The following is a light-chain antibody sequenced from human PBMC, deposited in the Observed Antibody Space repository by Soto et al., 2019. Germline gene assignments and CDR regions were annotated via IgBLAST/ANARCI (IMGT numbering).Light chain of an antibody. CDR2: DNS. CDR3: QSYDSSRHVV. CDR1: SSDIGAGYD. Sequence: QLVLTQPPSVSGAPGQRVTISCTGSSSDIGAGYDVQWYQQVLGTAPKLLIHDNSNRPSGVPDRFSGSKSGTSASLAISGLQAEDEADYYCQSYDSSRHVVFGGGTKVTVL. J-gene: IGLJ2*01. V-gene: IGLV1-40*01.